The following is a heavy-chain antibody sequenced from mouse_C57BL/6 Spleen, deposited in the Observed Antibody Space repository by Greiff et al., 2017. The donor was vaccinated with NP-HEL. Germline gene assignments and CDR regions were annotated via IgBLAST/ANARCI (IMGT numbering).Heavy chain of an antibody. CDR3: ARHDGVTGREFAY. J-gene: IGHJ3*01. CDR1: GFTFSSYG. CDR2: ISSGGSYT. V-gene: IGHV5-6*01. D-gene: IGHD4-1*01. Sequence: EVKLVESGGDLVKPGGSLKLSCAASGFTFSSYGMSWVRQTPDKRLEWVATISSGGSYTYYPDSVKGRFTISRDKAKNTQYLQMSSLKSEDTAMYDCARHDGVTGREFAYWGQGTLVTVSA.